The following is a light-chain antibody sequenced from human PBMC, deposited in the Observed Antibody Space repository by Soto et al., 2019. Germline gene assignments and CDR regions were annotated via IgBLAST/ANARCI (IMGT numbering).Light chain of an antibody. CDR1: QSVSSTY. Sequence: ELLLTQCPGTLSLSPGERATLSCRASQSVSSTYLAWYQQKPGQAPRLLIYGASSRATGIPDRFSGSGSGTDFTLTISRLETADFAVYYCQQYGSSRTITFGQGTRLEIK. V-gene: IGKV3-20*01. CDR2: GAS. J-gene: IGKJ5*01. CDR3: QQYGSSRTIT.